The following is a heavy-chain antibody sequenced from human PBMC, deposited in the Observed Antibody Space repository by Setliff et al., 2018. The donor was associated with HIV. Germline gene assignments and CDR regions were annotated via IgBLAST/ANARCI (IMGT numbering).Heavy chain of an antibody. D-gene: IGHD2-8*02. V-gene: IGHV1-8*02. J-gene: IGHJ4*02. CDR3: VGYFDY. CDR2: MNPGTGNT. CDR1: GYTFIHYD. Sequence: ASVKVSCKTSGYTFIHYDVNWVRQAPGKGLEWMGWMNPGTGNTGYAEKFQGRVSMTRDTSTNTAYMELRSLRFDDTAVYYWVGYFDYWGQGTLVTVSS.